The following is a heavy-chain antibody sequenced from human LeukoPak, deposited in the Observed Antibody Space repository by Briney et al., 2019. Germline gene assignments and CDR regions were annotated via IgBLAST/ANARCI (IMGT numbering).Heavy chain of an antibody. CDR3: ANLAIAARPPFDY. CDR2: SRNKANSYST. J-gene: IGHJ4*02. CDR1: GFTLSDHY. Sequence: TGGSLRLSCAASGFTLSDHYMDWVRQTPGRGLEWVGRSRNKANSYSTEYAASVKGRFTISRDDSKNSLYLQMNSLRAEDTAVYYCANLAIAARPPFDYWGQGTLVTVSS. D-gene: IGHD6-6*01. V-gene: IGHV3-72*01.